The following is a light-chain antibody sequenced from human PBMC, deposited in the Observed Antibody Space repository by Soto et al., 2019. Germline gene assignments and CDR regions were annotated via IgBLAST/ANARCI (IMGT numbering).Light chain of an antibody. Sequence: EIVLTQSPGTLSLSPGERATLSCRASQSVSSSYLAWYQQKPGQAPGLLIYGASSRATGIPDRFSGSGSGTDFTLTISRLDPEDFAVYYCQQYGSSPLTFGGGTKVDIK. CDR2: GAS. CDR3: QQYGSSPLT. V-gene: IGKV3-20*01. CDR1: QSVSSSY. J-gene: IGKJ4*01.